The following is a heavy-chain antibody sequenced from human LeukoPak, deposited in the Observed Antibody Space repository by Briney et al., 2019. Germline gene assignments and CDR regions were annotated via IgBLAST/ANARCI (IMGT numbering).Heavy chain of an antibody. J-gene: IGHJ4*02. D-gene: IGHD6-13*01. CDR2: IYYSGST. V-gene: IGHV4-39*07. CDR3: ARGVVAAAGRTFDF. Sequence: SETLSLTCTVSGGSISSSSYYWGWIRQPPGKGLEWIGSIYYSGSTYYNPSLKSRVTISVDTSKNQFSLKLSSVTAADTAVCYCARGVVAAAGRTFDFWGQGTLVTVSS. CDR1: GGSISSSSYY.